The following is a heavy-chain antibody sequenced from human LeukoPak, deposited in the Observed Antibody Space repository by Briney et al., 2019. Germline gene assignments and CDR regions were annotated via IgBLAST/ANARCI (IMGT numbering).Heavy chain of an antibody. V-gene: IGHV3-23*01. CDR2: ISGSGGST. CDR1: GGSISSYY. J-gene: IGHJ4*02. CDR3: AKDVGLGYYFDY. D-gene: IGHD1-26*01. Sequence: ETLSLTCTVSGGSISSYYWSWIRQPPGKGLEWVSAISGSGGSTYYADSVKGRFTISRDNSKNTLYLQMNSLRAEDTAVYYCAKDVGLGYYFDYWGQGTLVTVSS.